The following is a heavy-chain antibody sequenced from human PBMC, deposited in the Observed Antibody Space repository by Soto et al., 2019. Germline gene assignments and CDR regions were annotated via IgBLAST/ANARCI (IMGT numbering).Heavy chain of an antibody. Sequence: GGSLRLSCAASGFTFSDYYMSWIRQAPGKGLEWVSYISSSGSTIYYADSVKGRFTISRDNAKNSLYLQMNSLRAEDTAVYYCASGPSGSYEDPPYYYYNYGMDVWGQGTTVTVSS. D-gene: IGHD1-26*01. CDR1: GFTFSDYY. CDR2: ISSSGSTI. J-gene: IGHJ6*02. V-gene: IGHV3-11*01. CDR3: ASGPSGSYEDPPYYYYNYGMDV.